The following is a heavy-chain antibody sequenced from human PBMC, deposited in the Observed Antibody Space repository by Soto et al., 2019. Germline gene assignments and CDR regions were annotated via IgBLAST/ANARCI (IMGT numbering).Heavy chain of an antibody. Sequence: SETLSLTCTVSGGSISSYYWSWIRQPPGKGLEWIGYVHYTGSTNYNSPLKSRVTISVDTSKNQFSLKLSSVTAADTAVYYCAGGIYIISVYYTRVFDSGGPGTLVPVSS. CDR2: VHYTGST. CDR1: GGSISSYY. CDR3: AGGIYIISVYYTRVFDS. V-gene: IGHV4-59*01. D-gene: IGHD3-22*01. J-gene: IGHJ4*02.